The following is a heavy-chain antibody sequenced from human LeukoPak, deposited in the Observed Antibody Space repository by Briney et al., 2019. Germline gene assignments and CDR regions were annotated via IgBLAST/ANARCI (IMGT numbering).Heavy chain of an antibody. J-gene: IGHJ4*02. Sequence: PGGSLRLSCAASGFTVSSNYMSWVRQAPGKGLEWVSVIYSGGSTYYADSVKGRFNISRDNSKNTLSLQMNSLRAEDTAVYYCARDRAGDYADYWGQGTLVTVSS. CDR2: IYSGGST. CDR1: GFTVSSNY. CDR3: ARDRAGDYADY. V-gene: IGHV3-66*01. D-gene: IGHD3-10*01.